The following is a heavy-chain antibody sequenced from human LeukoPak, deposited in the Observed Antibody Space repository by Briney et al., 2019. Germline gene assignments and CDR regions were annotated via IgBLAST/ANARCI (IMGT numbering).Heavy chain of an antibody. V-gene: IGHV3-49*03. CDR2: IRSKAYGGTT. CDR1: GFTFGDYA. Sequence: GGSLRLSCTASGFTFGDYAMSWFRQAPGKGLEWVGFIRSKAYGGTTEYAASVKGRFTISRDDSKSIAYLQMNSLKTEDTAVYYCTRDGSITGTTGPHTAFDYWGQGTLVTVSS. J-gene: IGHJ4*02. D-gene: IGHD1-20*01. CDR3: TRDGSITGTTGPHTAFDY.